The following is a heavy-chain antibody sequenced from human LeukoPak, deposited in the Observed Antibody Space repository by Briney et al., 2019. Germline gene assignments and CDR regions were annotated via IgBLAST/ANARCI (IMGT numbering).Heavy chain of an antibody. V-gene: IGHV4-59*01. CDR2: FYDSERN. CDR1: TDSFSTYH. Sequence: SETLSLSCNVSTDSFSTYHWSWIRQPPGKGLQWIGDFYDSERNNYNPSLKSRVSISADMSKNQFSQKLISVTAADTAVYYCCRDSYYFDSWDQGTLVTVSS. CDR3: CRDSYYFDS. J-gene: IGHJ4*02.